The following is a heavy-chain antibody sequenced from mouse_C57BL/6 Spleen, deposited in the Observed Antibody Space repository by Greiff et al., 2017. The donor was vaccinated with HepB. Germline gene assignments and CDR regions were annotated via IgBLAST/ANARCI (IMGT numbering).Heavy chain of an antibody. J-gene: IGHJ4*01. CDR3: ARRCNYEAMDY. V-gene: IGHV5-17*01. CDR2: ISSGSSTI. D-gene: IGHD2-1*01. CDR1: GFTFSDYG. Sequence: EVQRVESGGGLVKPGGSLKLSCAASGFTFSDYGMHWVRQAPEKGLEWVAYISSGSSTIYYADTVKGRFTISRDNAKNTLFLQMTSLRSEDTAMYYCARRCNYEAMDYWGQGTSVTVSS.